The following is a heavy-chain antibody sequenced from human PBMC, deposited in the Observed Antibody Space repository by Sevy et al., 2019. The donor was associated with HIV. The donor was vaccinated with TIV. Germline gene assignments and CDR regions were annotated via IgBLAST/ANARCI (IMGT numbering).Heavy chain of an antibody. J-gene: IGHJ3*02. D-gene: IGHD6-19*01. V-gene: IGHV3-23*01. CDR1: GLPFSSYA. CDR3: AKDGGPVAGDI. CDR2: ISDSDGGI. Sequence: GGSLRLSCAASGLPFSSYAMSWVRQAPGKGLEWVSVISDSDGGIYYADSVKGRFTISRDNSKNTLYLQMNSPRAEDTAVHYCAKDGGPVAGDIWGQGTMVTVSS.